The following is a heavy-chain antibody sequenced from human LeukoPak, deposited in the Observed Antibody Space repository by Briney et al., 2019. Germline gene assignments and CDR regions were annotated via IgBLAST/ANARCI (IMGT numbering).Heavy chain of an antibody. CDR3: AKDSSSSNYYYGLDV. D-gene: IGHD6-13*01. CDR2: ISYDGASK. V-gene: IGHV3-30*18. CDR1: GFPFSSYG. J-gene: IGHJ6*02. Sequence: GRSLRLSCAASGFPFSSYGMHWVRQAPGKGLEWVSFISYDGASKYYADSVKGRFTISRDNSKNTLYLQMNSLRGDDTGMYFCAKDSSSSNYYYGLDVWGQGTTVTVSS.